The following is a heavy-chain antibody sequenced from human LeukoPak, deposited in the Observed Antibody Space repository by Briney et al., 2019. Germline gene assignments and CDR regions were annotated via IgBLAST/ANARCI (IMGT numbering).Heavy chain of an antibody. J-gene: IGHJ2*01. CDR1: GGSISSYY. D-gene: IGHD6-19*01. V-gene: IGHV4-4*07. CDR3: ARDRSGSGWYSYRYFDL. Sequence: SETLSLTCTVSGGSISSYYWSWIRQPAGKGLEWIGRIYTSGSTNYNPSLKSRVTMSVDTSKNQFSLKLSSVTAADTAVYYCARDRSGSGWYSYRYFDLWGRGTLVTVSS. CDR2: IYTSGST.